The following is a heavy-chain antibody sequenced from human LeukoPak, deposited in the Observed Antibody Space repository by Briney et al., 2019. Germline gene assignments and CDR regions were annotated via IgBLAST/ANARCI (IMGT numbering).Heavy chain of an antibody. V-gene: IGHV3-23*01. CDR1: GFTFSTYA. J-gene: IGHJ4*02. D-gene: IGHD3-16*01. CDR2: ISAGAGST. CDR3: AKQHDDYVWCFDY. Sequence: GGSLRLSCVASGFTFSTYAMSWVRQAPGKGLEWVSGISAGAGSTYYADSVRGRFTISRDNSKNTLYLQMNSLRAEDTAVYYCAKQHDDYVWCFDYWGQGTLVTVSS.